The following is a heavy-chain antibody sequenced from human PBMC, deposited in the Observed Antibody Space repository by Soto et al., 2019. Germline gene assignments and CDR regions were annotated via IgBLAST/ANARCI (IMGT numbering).Heavy chain of an antibody. CDR3: ARRRSGSYCSAY. Sequence: ASVKVSCKASGYTFTSYYIHWVRQAPGQGLEWMAIINPSGGSTTYAQKFQGRVTMTMDTSTSTVYMELTSLRSEDTAVYYCARRRSGSYCSAYWGQGTLVTVSS. CDR2: INPSGGST. D-gene: IGHD1-26*01. CDR1: GYTFTSYY. J-gene: IGHJ4*02. V-gene: IGHV1-46*01.